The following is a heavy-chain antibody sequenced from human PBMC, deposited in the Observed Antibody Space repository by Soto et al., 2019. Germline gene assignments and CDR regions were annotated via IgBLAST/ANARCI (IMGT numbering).Heavy chain of an antibody. CDR1: GYTFTSYA. CDR3: ARDYVILSGYYRRNALDI. Sequence: ASVKVSCKASGYTFTSYAMHWVRQAPGQRLEWMGWINAGNGNTKYSQEFQGRVTITRDTSASTAYMELSSLRSEDTAVYYCARDYVILSGYYRRNALDIWGQGTIVTGSS. V-gene: IGHV1-3*01. D-gene: IGHD3-9*01. CDR2: INAGNGNT. J-gene: IGHJ3*02.